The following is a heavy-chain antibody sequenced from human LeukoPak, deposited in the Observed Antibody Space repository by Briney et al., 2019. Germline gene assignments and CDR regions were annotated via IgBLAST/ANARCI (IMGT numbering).Heavy chain of an antibody. V-gene: IGHV7-4-1*02. Sequence: ASVKVSCKASGYTFTSYAMNWVRQAPGQGLEWMGWINTNTGNPTYAQGFTGRSVFSLDTSVSTAYLQISSLKAEDTAVYYCARDPYRGRYGDYYYYYMDVWGKGTTVTISS. CDR1: GYTFTSYA. CDR3: ARDPYRGRYGDYYYYYMDV. CDR2: INTNTGNP. D-gene: IGHD1-26*01. J-gene: IGHJ6*03.